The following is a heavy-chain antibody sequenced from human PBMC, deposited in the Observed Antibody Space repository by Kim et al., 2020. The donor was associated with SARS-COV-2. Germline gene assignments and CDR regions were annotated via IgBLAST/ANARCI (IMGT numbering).Heavy chain of an antibody. D-gene: IGHD6-6*01. V-gene: IGHV3-23*01. Sequence: GGSLRLSCAASGFTFSSYAMSWARQAPGKGLEWVSVISASGHSTHYEDSLKGRFTMSRDNSKNTLYLQMNSLRAEDTAIYYCAKVGSSNSRDYGMDFWGQGTTVTVSS. CDR2: ISASGHST. CDR3: AKVGSSNSRDYGMDF. CDR1: GFTFSSYA. J-gene: IGHJ6*02.